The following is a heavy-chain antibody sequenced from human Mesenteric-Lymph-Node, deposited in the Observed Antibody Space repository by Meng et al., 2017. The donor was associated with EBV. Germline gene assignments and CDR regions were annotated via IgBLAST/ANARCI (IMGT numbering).Heavy chain of an antibody. J-gene: IGHJ1*01. CDR1: GGSSSSSSYS. CDR2: IYYSGST. V-gene: IGHV4-39*07. Sequence: QLQVQESGPGLVKPSETLCLTGPVSGGSSSSSSYSWGWIRQPPGKGLEWIGSIYYSGSTYYNPSLKSRVTISVDTSRNQFSLKLSSVTAADTAVYYCARVVVGATSAEYFQHWGQGTLVTVSS. CDR3: ARVVVGATSAEYFQH. D-gene: IGHD1-26*01.